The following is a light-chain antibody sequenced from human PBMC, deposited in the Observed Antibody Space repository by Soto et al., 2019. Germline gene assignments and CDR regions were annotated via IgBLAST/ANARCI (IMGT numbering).Light chain of an antibody. CDR2: DAS. J-gene: IGKJ4*01. Sequence: EIVLTQSPATLSLSPGERATLSCRASQSVSSYLAWYQQKPGQAPRLLIYDASNWATGIPTRFSGSGSGTDFTLTISILEPEDVAVYYCQQRSNWPLTFGGGTKVEIK. CDR3: QQRSNWPLT. V-gene: IGKV3-11*01. CDR1: QSVSSY.